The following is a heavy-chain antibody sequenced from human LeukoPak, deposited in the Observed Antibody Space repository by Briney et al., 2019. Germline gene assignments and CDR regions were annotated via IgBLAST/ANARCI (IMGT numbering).Heavy chain of an antibody. CDR1: GFTFSGYW. J-gene: IGHJ4*02. V-gene: IGHV3-33*08. CDR3: ARGLGYSYGYGIDN. D-gene: IGHD5-18*01. Sequence: QPGGSLRLSCAASGFTFSGYWMQWVRQAPGKGLEWVAVIWYDGSNEYYADSVKGRLTISRDNSMNTMYLQMNSLRDEDTALYYCARGLGYSYGYGIDNWGQGTLVTVSS. CDR2: IWYDGSNE.